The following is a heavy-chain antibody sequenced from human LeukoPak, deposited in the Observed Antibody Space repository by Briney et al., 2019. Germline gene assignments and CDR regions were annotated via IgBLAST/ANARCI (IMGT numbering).Heavy chain of an antibody. CDR2: IYYSGST. CDR3: ARGKNTYYYYMDV. J-gene: IGHJ6*03. CDR1: GGSISSYY. Sequence: SETLSLTCTVSGGSISSYYWSWIRQPPGKGLEWIGYIYYSGSTHYNPSLKSRVTISVDTSKNQFSLKLSSVTAADTAVYYCARGKNTYYYYMDVWGRGTTVTVSS. V-gene: IGHV4-59*12.